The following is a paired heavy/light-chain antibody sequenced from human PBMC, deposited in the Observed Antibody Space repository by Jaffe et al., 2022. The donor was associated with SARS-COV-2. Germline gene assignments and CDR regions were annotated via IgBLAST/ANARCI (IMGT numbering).Light chain of an antibody. Sequence: EVVLTQSPATLSLSPGERATLSCRASQSVSIYLAWYQQKPGLPPRLLIYDASNRATGVPARFSGSGSGTDFTLTISSLEPEDFAVYYCQQRQHWPPLTFGGGTKVEIK. J-gene: IGKJ4*01. CDR3: QQRQHWPPLT. CDR2: DAS. V-gene: IGKV3-11*01. CDR1: QSVSIY.
Heavy chain of an antibody. Sequence: QLLLQESGPGLVKPSETLSLTCSASGGFFSNSGYFWGWIRQSPGKGLEWIGTIRHNGDTFYNPSLASRLTVSLDTSKNQLSLKLNSVTAADSALYYCARHDDRPSTVTGFDLWGQGTLVTVSS. J-gene: IGHJ4*02. CDR3: ARHDDRPSTVTGFDL. CDR1: GGFFSNSGYF. CDR2: IRHNGDT. V-gene: IGHV4-39*01. D-gene: IGHD4-4*01.